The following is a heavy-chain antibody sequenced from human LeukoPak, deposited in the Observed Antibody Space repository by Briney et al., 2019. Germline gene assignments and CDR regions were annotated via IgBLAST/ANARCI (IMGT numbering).Heavy chain of an antibody. CDR1: GGSISSYY. CDR3: ARDSPRYDAFDI. D-gene: IGHD1-1*01. V-gene: IGHV4-59*01. Sequence: PSETLSLTCTVSGGSISSYYWSWIRQPPGKGLEWIGYIFYSGSTNYNPSLKSRVTISVDTSKNQFSLNLSSVTAADTAVYYCARDSPRYDAFDIWGQGTMVTVSS. CDR2: IFYSGST. J-gene: IGHJ3*02.